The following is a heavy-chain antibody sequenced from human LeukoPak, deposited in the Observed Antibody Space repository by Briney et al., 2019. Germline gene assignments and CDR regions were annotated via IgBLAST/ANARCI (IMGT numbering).Heavy chain of an antibody. Sequence: PGGSLRLSCAASEFAFSSYSMNWFRQALGKGLEWVASITSGSKYIFYADSVRGRFTISRDNAENSLFLHMKSLRADDTGVYFCARDEETVAGLNGFDLWGQGTLVTVSS. CDR1: EFAFSSYS. V-gene: IGHV3-21*01. D-gene: IGHD6-19*01. CDR2: ITSGSKYI. CDR3: ARDEETVAGLNGFDL. J-gene: IGHJ4*02.